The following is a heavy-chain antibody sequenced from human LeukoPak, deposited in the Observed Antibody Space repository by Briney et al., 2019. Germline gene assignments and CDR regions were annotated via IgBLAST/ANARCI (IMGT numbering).Heavy chain of an antibody. CDR2: ISGSGGST. V-gene: IGHV3-23*01. J-gene: IGHJ5*02. CDR3: AKVSSYTALLWFVEHGWSDT. D-gene: IGHD3-10*01. CDR1: GFTFSSYA. Sequence: GGSLRLSCAASGFTFSSYAMSWVRQAPGKGLEWVSAISGSGGSTYYADSVKGRFTISRDNSKNTLYLQMNSLRAEDTAIYYDAKVSSYTALLWFVEHGWSDTWGQGTLVTVSS.